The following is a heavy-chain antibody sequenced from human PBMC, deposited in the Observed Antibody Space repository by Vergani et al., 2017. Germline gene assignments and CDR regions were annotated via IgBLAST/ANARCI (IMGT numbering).Heavy chain of an antibody. CDR3: ARDTVMERAPGAFDI. Sequence: QVQLQQWGAGLLKPSETLSLTCTVSGGSISSGGYYWSWIRQHPGKGLEWIGYIYYSGSTYYNPSLKSRVTISVDTSKNQFSLKLSSVTAADTAVYYCARDTVMERAPGAFDIWGQGTMVTVSS. V-gene: IGHV4-31*03. CDR2: IYYSGST. J-gene: IGHJ3*02. D-gene: IGHD4-17*01. CDR1: GGSISSGGYY.